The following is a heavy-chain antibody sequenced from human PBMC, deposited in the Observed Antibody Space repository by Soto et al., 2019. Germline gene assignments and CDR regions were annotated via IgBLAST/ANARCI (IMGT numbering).Heavy chain of an antibody. Sequence: SVKVSCKASGGTFSSYTISWVRQAPGQGLEWMGRIIPILGIANYAQKFQGRVTITADKSTSTAYMELSSLRSEDTAVYYCATGGENCSGGSCCAGYAFDIWGQGTMVTVSS. CDR3: ATGGENCSGGSCCAGYAFDI. CDR2: IIPILGIA. J-gene: IGHJ3*02. D-gene: IGHD2-15*01. CDR1: GGTFSSYT. V-gene: IGHV1-69*02.